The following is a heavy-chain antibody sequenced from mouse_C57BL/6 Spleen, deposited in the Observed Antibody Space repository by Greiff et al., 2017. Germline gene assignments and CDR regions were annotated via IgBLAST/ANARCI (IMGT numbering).Heavy chain of an antibody. Sequence: NPWSSVKISCKASGYSFTGYYMNWVKQSPEKSLEWIGEINPSTGGTTYNQKFKAKATLTVDKSSSTAYMQLKSLTSEDSAVYYCARWDGSAWFAYWGQGTLVTVSA. CDR1: GYSFTGYY. CDR3: ARWDGSAWFAY. CDR2: INPSTGGT. D-gene: IGHD2-3*01. V-gene: IGHV1-42*01. J-gene: IGHJ3*01.